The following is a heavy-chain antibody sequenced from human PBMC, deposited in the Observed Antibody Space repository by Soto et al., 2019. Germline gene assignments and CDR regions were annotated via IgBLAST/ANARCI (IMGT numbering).Heavy chain of an antibody. CDR1: GGSISSYY. CDR3: ARVIAAAAPGLLFDY. CDR2: IYYSGST. Sequence: SETLSLTCTVSGGSISSYYWSWIRQPPGKGLEWIVYIYYSGSTNYNPSLKSRVTISVDTSKNQFSLKLSSVTAADTAVYYCARVIAAAAPGLLFDYWGQGTLVTVSS. D-gene: IGHD6-13*01. J-gene: IGHJ4*02. V-gene: IGHV4-59*01.